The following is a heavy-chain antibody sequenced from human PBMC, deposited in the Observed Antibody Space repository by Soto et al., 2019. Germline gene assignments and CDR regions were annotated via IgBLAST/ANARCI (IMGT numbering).Heavy chain of an antibody. CDR3: AGLGHYIASGTPLDFDL. D-gene: IGHD3-10*01. CDR2: IKEDGSEK. J-gene: IGHJ4*02. V-gene: IGHV3-7*03. CDR1: VFTFRSYW. Sequence: PVGSLRLSCVSSVFTFRSYWMGCVRQCPGKWLEWVANIKEDGSEKYYVDSVKGRFSISRDNAKNSLYLQMNSLKAEDTAIYYCAGLGHYIASGTPLDFDLWGQGTLVTVSS.